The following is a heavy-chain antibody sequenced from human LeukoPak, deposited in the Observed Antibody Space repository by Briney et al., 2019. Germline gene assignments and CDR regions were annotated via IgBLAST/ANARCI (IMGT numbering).Heavy chain of an antibody. D-gene: IGHD6-19*01. J-gene: IGHJ4*02. CDR3: ARDLRLEQWLVPADY. CDR1: GGSISSSSYY. Sequence: NPSETLSLTCTVSGGSISSSSYYWGWIRQPPGNGLDWFGSIYYSGSTYYNPSLKSRVTISVDTSKNQFSLKLSSVTAADTAVYYCARDLRLEQWLVPADYWGQGTLVTVSS. V-gene: IGHV4-39*07. CDR2: IYYSGST.